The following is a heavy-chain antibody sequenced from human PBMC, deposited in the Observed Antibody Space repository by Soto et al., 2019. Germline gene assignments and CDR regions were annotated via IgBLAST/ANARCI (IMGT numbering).Heavy chain of an antibody. CDR3: AKERAARLGYYYGMDV. CDR1: GFTFSSYG. Sequence: PGGSLRLSCAASGFTFSSYGMHWVRQAPGKGLEWVAVISYDGSNKYYADSVKGRFTISRDNSKNTLYLQMNSLRAEDTAVYYCAKERAARLGYYYGMDVWGQGTTVTVSS. D-gene: IGHD6-6*01. V-gene: IGHV3-30*18. CDR2: ISYDGSNK. J-gene: IGHJ6*02.